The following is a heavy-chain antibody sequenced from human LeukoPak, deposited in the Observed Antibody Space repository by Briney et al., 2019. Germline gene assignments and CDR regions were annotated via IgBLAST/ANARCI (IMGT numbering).Heavy chain of an antibody. CDR2: IKSKTDGGTT. V-gene: IGHV3-15*01. D-gene: IGHD1-14*01. J-gene: IGHJ4*02. Sequence: PGGSLRLSCAASGFTFSSYAMSWVRQAPGKGLEWVGRIKSKTDGGTTDYAAPVKGRFTISRDDSKNTLYLQMNSLKSEDTAVYYCTTELDVRPNHYWGQGTLVTVSS. CDR3: TTELDVRPNHY. CDR1: GFTFSSYA.